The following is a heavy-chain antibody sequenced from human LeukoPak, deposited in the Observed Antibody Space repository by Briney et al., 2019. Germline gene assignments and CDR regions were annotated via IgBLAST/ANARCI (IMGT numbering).Heavy chain of an antibody. CDR2: IYTSGST. CDR1: GGSISSGSYY. CDR3: ARDSSGFLFDI. V-gene: IGHV4-61*02. D-gene: IGHD6-19*01. J-gene: IGHJ3*02. Sequence: SQTLSLTCILSGGSISSGSYYWNWIRQPAGKGLEWIGRIYTSGSTNYNPSLKSRVTMSVDTSKNQFSLKLSSVTAADTAVYYCARDSSGFLFDIWGQGTMVTVSS.